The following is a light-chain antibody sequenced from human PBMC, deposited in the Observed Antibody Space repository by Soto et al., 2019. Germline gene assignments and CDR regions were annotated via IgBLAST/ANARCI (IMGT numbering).Light chain of an antibody. V-gene: IGKV1-9*01. J-gene: IGKJ4*01. Sequence: DIQLTQSPSFLSASVGDRVTITCRASQGLNSYFAWYQQKPGKAPKLLLYAASTLQSVFPSRFSGSGSGAESTLTITAPQPEDIATYYCQQLNSYPVTFGGGTKVEIK. CDR2: AAS. CDR3: QQLNSYPVT. CDR1: QGLNSY.